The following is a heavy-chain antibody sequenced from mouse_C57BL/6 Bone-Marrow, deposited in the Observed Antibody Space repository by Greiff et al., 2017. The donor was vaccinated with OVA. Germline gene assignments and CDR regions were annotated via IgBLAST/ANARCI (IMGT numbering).Heavy chain of an antibody. V-gene: IGHV8-8*01. CDR1: GFSLSTFGMG. Sequence: QVTLKESGPGILQPSQTLSLTCSFSGFSLSTFGMGVGWIRQPSGKGLEWLAHIWWDDDKYYNPALKSRLTISKDTSKNQVFLKIANVDTADTATYYCARIAFIYYYGSGGTRIYYFDYWGQGTTLTVSS. CDR2: IWWDDDK. CDR3: ARIAFIYYYGSGGTRIYYFDY. J-gene: IGHJ2*01. D-gene: IGHD1-1*01.